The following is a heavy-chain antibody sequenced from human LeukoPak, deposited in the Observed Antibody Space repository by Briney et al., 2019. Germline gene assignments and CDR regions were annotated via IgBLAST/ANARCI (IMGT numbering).Heavy chain of an antibody. CDR3: ARGLGGDQGYFDL. Sequence: GGSLRLSCAASGFIFDDCAMHWVRQAPGKGLEWVSGISWNSGSLAYADSVKGRFTISRDNAKNSLYLQMNSLRTEDTALYYCARGLGGDQGYFDLWGRGTLATVSS. CDR1: GFIFDDCA. D-gene: IGHD3-10*01. J-gene: IGHJ2*01. CDR2: ISWNSGSL. V-gene: IGHV3-9*01.